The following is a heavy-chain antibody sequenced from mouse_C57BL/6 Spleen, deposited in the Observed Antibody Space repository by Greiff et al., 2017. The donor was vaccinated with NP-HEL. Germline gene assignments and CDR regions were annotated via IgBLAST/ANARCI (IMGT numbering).Heavy chain of an antibody. CDR3: TRQLRLRGRNFDY. CDR2: IDPENGDT. Sequence: EVQLQQSGAELVRPGASVKLSCTASGFNIKDDYMHWVKQRPEQGLEWIGWIDPENGDTEYASKFQGKATITADTSSNTAYLQLSSLTSEDTAVYYCTRQLRLRGRNFDYWGQGTTLTVSS. D-gene: IGHD3-2*02. CDR1: GFNIKDDY. V-gene: IGHV14-4*01. J-gene: IGHJ2*01.